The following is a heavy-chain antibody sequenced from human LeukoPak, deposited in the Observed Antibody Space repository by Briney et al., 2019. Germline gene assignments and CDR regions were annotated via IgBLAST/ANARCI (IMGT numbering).Heavy chain of an antibody. CDR1: GGSISSGGYY. D-gene: IGHD2-2*01. J-gene: IGHJ3*02. Sequence: SQTLSVTCIVSGGSISSGGYYWSWTRQHPGKGLEWIGYIYYSGSTYYNPSLKSRVTISVDTSTNQISLKLSSVTAADTAVYYCARTPRGYCSSTSCNVGAFDIWGQGTMVTVSS. CDR3: ARTPRGYCSSTSCNVGAFDI. V-gene: IGHV4-31*03. CDR2: IYYSGST.